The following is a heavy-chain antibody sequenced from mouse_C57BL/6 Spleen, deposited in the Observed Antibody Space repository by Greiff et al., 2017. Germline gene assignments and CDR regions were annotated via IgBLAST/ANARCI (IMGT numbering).Heavy chain of an antibody. CDR1: GYTFTSYW. D-gene: IGHD5-1-1*01. V-gene: IGHV1-69*01. Sequence: VQLQQPGAELVMPGASVKLSCKASGYTFTSYWMHWVKQRPGQGLEWIGEIDPSDSYTNYNQKFKGKSTLTVDKSSSTAYMQLSSLTSEDSAVYYCARHTYYYAMDYWGQGTSVTVSS. J-gene: IGHJ4*01. CDR3: ARHTYYYAMDY. CDR2: IDPSDSYT.